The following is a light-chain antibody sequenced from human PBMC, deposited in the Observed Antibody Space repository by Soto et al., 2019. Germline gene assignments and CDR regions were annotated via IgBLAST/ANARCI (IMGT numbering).Light chain of an antibody. CDR2: DDC. V-gene: IGLV3-21*02. CDR1: NIAIKS. J-gene: IGLJ2*01. Sequence: SYELTQAPSVSVAPGQTARITCGGNNIAIKSVHGYQQKPGQAPVLVVYDDCDRPSGTPERFSGSNSWNTATLPITRVEAGDEADDHCQVWYSSSDNSVVFGGGTKVTVL. CDR3: QVWYSSSDNSVV.